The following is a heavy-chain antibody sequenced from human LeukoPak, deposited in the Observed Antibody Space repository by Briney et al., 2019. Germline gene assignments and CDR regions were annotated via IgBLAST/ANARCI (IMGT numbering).Heavy chain of an antibody. CDR3: ARVQYSSSWYY. CDR2: INHSGST. CDR1: GGSFSGYY. Sequence: SETLSLTCAVYGGSFSGYYWSWIRQPPGKGLEWIGEINHSGSTNYNPSLKSRVTISVDTSKNQFSLKLSSVTAADTAVYYCARVQYSSSWYYWGQGTLVTVSS. J-gene: IGHJ4*02. D-gene: IGHD6-13*01. V-gene: IGHV4-34*01.